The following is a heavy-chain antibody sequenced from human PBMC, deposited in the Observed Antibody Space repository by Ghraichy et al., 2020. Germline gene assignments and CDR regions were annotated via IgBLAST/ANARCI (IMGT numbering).Heavy chain of an antibody. V-gene: IGHV1-69*13. J-gene: IGHJ4*02. CDR3: AASTKFLVQGITGQFDF. CDR2: VVPMFETT. CDR1: GDTINIYA. Sequence: SVKVSCKVSGDTINIYAFSWLRQAPGQGLQWMGGVVPMFETTNYGQNFKGRLAITADEGTTTVYMELSRLRSDDSAVYYCAASTKFLVQGITGQFDFWGQGSLVTVSS. D-gene: IGHD3-10*01.